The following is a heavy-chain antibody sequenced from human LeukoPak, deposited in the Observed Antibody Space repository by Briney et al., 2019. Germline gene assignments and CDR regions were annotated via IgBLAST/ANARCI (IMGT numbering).Heavy chain of an antibody. CDR2: ISGSGDST. Sequence: GGSLRLSCAASVFTFRNYAMRWVRQAPGKGLEWVSGISGSGDSTYYADSVKGRFTISRDNSKNTLYLQMNSLRAEDTAVYYCARRSGIAVAGAFDYWGQGTLVTVSS. J-gene: IGHJ4*02. V-gene: IGHV3-23*01. CDR3: ARRSGIAVAGAFDY. CDR1: VFTFRNYA. D-gene: IGHD6-19*01.